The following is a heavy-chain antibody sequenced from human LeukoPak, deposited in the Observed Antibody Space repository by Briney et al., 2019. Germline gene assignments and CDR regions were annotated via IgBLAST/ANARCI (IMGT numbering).Heavy chain of an antibody. CDR2: FDPEDGET. CDR1: GDTLTELS. D-gene: IGHD3-10*01. J-gene: IGHJ4*02. CDR3: ATGLYYYGSGSSSGYFDY. V-gene: IGHV1-24*01. Sequence: ASVKVSCKVSGDTLTELSMHWVRQAPGKGLEWMGGFDPEDGETIYAQKFQGRVTMTEDTSTDTAYMELSSLRSEDTAVYYCATGLYYYGSGSSSGYFDYWGQGTLVTVSS.